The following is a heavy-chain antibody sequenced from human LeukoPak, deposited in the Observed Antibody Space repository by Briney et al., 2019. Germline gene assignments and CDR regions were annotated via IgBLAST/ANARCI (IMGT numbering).Heavy chain of an antibody. CDR2: IYSGGST. V-gene: IGHV3-66*02. CDR1: GFTVSSNY. J-gene: IGHJ6*03. CDR3: AREGVGYCSSTSCFHYYHYYMDV. Sequence: PGGSLRLSCAASGFTVSSNYMSWVRQAPGKGLEWVSVIYSGGSTYYADSVKGRFTISRDNSKNTLYLQMNSLRAEDTAVYYCAREGVGYCSSTSCFHYYHYYMDVWGKGTTVTVSS. D-gene: IGHD2-2*01.